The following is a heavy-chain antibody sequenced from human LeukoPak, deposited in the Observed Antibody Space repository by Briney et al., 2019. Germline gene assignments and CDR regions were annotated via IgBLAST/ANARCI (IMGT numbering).Heavy chain of an antibody. CDR3: AKDLVYSSGWYETRLHFAY. J-gene: IGHJ4*02. D-gene: IGHD6-19*01. CDR2: ISYDGSTK. Sequence: GRCLRLSCAASGFTFSNYAMHWGRQAPGKGLEWVAVISYDGSTKYYADSVKGRFTISRDNSKNTLYLQMNSLRAEDTAVYYCAKDLVYSSGWYETRLHFAYRGERTLVTVSS. CDR1: GFTFSNYA. V-gene: IGHV3-30*18.